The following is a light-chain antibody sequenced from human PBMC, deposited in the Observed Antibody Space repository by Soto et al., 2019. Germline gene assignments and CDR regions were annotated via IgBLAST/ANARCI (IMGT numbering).Light chain of an antibody. J-gene: IGLJ1*01. CDR3: SSYTRSSTPCV. V-gene: IGLV2-14*01. CDR2: DVT. CDR1: SSDVGDYNY. Sequence: QSVLTQPASMSGSPGQSITISCTGTSSDVGDYNYVSWYQQHPGKAPKLMIYDVTNRPSGASSRFSGSKSGNTASLTISGLQAEDEADYYCSSYTRSSTPCVFGTGTKVTVL.